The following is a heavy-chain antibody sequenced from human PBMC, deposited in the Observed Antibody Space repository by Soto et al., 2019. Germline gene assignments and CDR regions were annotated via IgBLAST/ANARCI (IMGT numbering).Heavy chain of an antibody. J-gene: IGHJ1*01. V-gene: IGHV1-2*02. CDR2: INPNSGGT. CDR1: GYTFTGYY. CDR3: AREEGYCTNGVCYSGPFSPWGSFPH. Sequence: ASVKVSCKASGYTFTGYYMHWVRQAPGQGLEWMGWINPNSGGTNYAQKFQGRVTMTRDTSISTAYMELSRLRSDDTAVYYCAREEGYCTNGVCYSGPFSPWGSFPHWGQGTLVTVSS. D-gene: IGHD2-8*01.